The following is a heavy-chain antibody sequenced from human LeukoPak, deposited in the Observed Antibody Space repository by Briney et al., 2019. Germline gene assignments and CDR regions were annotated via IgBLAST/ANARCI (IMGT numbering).Heavy chain of an antibody. J-gene: IGHJ6*02. D-gene: IGHD3-3*01. Sequence: SETLSLTCTVSGGSISSYYWSWIRQPPGKGLEWIGYIYYSGSTNYNPSLKSRVTISVDTSKNQFSLKLSSVTAADTAVYYCARDLSGPSYYYYGMDVWGQGTTVTVSS. CDR2: IYYSGST. CDR3: ARDLSGPSYYYYGMDV. CDR1: GGSISSYY. V-gene: IGHV4-59*01.